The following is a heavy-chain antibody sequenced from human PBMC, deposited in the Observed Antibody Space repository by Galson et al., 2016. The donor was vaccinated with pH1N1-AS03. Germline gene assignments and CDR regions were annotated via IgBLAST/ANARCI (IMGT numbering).Heavy chain of an antibody. CDR1: GYSFTSYW. D-gene: IGHD2-2*01. Sequence: QSGAEVKKPGESLRISCKGSGYSFTSYWISWVRQMPGKGLERMGRTDPSNSYTNYSPSFQGHVTISADESISTAYLQWSSLKASDTAMYYCARVSCSSTTCSPYYYGMDVWGQGTTVTVSS. CDR3: ARVSCSSTTCSPYYYGMDV. J-gene: IGHJ6*02. CDR2: TDPSNSYT. V-gene: IGHV5-10-1*01.